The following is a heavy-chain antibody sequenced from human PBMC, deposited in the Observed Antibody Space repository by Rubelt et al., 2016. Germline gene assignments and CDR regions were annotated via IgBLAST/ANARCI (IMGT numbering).Heavy chain of an antibody. V-gene: IGHV4-59*12. Sequence: PSETLSLTCTVSGGSISSYYWSWIRQPPGKGLEWIGYIYYSGSTNYNPSLKSRVTISVDTSKNQFSLKLSSVTAADTAVYYCARDYSNYGDYYYYGMDVWGQGTTVTVSS. D-gene: IGHD4-11*01. CDR1: GGSISSYY. CDR2: IYYSGST. J-gene: IGHJ6*02. CDR3: ARDYSNYGDYYYYGMDV.